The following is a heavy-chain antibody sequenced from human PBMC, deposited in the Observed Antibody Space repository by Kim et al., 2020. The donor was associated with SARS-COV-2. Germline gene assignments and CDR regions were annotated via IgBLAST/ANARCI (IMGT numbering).Heavy chain of an antibody. D-gene: IGHD3-9*01. CDR2: INHSGST. CDR1: GGSFSGYY. V-gene: IGHV4-34*01. J-gene: IGHJ3*02. CDR3: ARGGGLRYFDPGAFDI. Sequence: SETLSLTCAVYGGSFSGYYWSWIRQPPGKGLEWIGEINHSGSTNYNPSLKSRVTISVDTSKNQFSLKLSSVTAADTAVYYCARGGGLRYFDPGAFDIWGQGTMVTVSS.